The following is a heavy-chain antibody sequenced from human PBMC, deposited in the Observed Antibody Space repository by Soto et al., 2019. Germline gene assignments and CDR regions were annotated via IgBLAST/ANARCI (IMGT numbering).Heavy chain of an antibody. Sequence: QLQLQESGSGLVKPSQTLSLTCAVSGGSINTATHSWSWIRQPPGKGLEWIGYIYHSGSTYYNPSVKSRVTISIDKSNNPFSLRLSSVTAADAAVYYCAGGGGVTTTGDDYWGQGILVTVSS. D-gene: IGHD4-4*01. CDR1: GGSINTATHS. J-gene: IGHJ4*02. V-gene: IGHV4-30-2*01. CDR2: IYHSGST. CDR3: AGGGGVTTTGDDY.